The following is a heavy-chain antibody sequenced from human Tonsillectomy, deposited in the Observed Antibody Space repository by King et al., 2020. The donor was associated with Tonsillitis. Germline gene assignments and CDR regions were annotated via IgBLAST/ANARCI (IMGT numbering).Heavy chain of an antibody. CDR1: GFTFSRAW. Sequence: VQLVESGGGLVPPRGSLRLSCAASGFTFSRAWMHWVRQTPGKGLVWVSRIKSDGSSKIYADSVKGRFTISRDNAKNTLFLQMNNLRVEDTAVYYCARVYSSSWPFFDLWGQGTLVTVSS. D-gene: IGHD6-13*01. V-gene: IGHV3-74*02. CDR3: ARVYSSSWPFFDL. CDR2: IKSDGSSK. J-gene: IGHJ4*02.